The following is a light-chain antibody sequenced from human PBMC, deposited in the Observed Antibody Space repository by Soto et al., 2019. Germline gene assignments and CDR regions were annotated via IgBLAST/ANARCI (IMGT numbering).Light chain of an antibody. V-gene: IGLV2-14*01. CDR2: EVS. CDR1: SSDIGYYNY. CDR3: SSYRRNRDVV. Sequence: QLVLAQPASVSGSPGQSITISCSGTSSDIGYYNYVSWYQQHPGKAPKLVLYEVSNRPSGISNRFSGSKSGNTASLTISGLQAEDEGDYYCSSYRRNRDVVFGGGTKLTVL. J-gene: IGLJ3*02.